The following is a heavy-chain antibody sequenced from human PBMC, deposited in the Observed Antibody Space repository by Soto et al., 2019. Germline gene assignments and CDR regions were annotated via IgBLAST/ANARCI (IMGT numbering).Heavy chain of an antibody. J-gene: IGHJ4*02. CDR2: INHSGST. V-gene: IGHV4-34*01. Sequence: QVQLQQWGAGLLKPSETLSLTCAVYGGSFSGYYWTWIRQPPGTGLEWIGEINHSGSTNYNPSLKSRVTISVDTCQNQFSLKLTSVTAADTAVYYCARDKITVVFDYWGEGTLVTVSS. CDR3: ARDKITVVFDY. D-gene: IGHD3-10*01. CDR1: GGSFSGYY.